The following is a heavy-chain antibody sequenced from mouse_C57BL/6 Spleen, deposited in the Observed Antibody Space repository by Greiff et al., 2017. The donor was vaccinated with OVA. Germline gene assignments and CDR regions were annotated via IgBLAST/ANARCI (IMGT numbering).Heavy chain of an antibody. V-gene: IGHV1-22*01. J-gene: IGHJ4*01. CDR3: ARLCDYYAMDY. CDR1: GYTFTDYN. Sequence: VQLKESGPELVKPGASVKMSCKASGYTFTDYNMHWVKQSPGKSLEWIGYINPNNGGTSYNQKFKGKATLTVNKSSSTAYMELRSLTSEDSAVYYCARLCDYYAMDYWGQGTSVTVSS. D-gene: IGHD1-1*02. CDR2: INPNNGGT.